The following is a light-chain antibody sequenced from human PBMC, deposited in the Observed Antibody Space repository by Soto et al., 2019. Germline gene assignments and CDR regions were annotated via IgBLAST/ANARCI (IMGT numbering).Light chain of an antibody. CDR2: GAS. Sequence: EIVLTQSPGTLSLSPGERVTLSCRASQSVSSSYLAWYQQKPGQAPRLLIYGASGRATGIPDRFSGSGSGTDFTLTISRLEPEDFAVYYCQQYGTSPEITFGGGTKVEIK. J-gene: IGKJ4*01. V-gene: IGKV3-20*01. CDR3: QQYGTSPEIT. CDR1: QSVSSSY.